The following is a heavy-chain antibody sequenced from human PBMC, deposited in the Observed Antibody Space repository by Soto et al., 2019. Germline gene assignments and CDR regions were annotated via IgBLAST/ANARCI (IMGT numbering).Heavy chain of an antibody. J-gene: IGHJ5*02. CDR3: ASPKIAFYNWFDP. CDR1: GGSISSGGYY. V-gene: IGHV4-31*03. CDR2: IYYSGST. D-gene: IGHD3-3*02. Sequence: SETLSLTCTVSGGSISSGGYYWTWIRQHPGKGLEWIGYIYYSGSTYYNPSLKSRVTISVDTSKNQFSLKLSSVTAADTAVYYCASPKIAFYNWFDPWGQGTLVTVSS.